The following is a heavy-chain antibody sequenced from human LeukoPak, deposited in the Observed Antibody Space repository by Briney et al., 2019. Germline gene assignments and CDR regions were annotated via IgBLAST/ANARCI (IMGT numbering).Heavy chain of an antibody. CDR1: GFTFSSYS. J-gene: IGHJ3*02. CDR3: AKNLEMATITAFDI. V-gene: IGHV3-21*01. D-gene: IGHD5-24*01. CDR2: ISSSSSYI. Sequence: RTGGSLRLSCAASGFTFSSYSMNWVRQAPGRGLEWVSSISSSSSYIYYADSVKGRFTISRDNAKNSLYLQMNSLRAEDTAVCYCAKNLEMATITAFDIWGQGTMVTVSS.